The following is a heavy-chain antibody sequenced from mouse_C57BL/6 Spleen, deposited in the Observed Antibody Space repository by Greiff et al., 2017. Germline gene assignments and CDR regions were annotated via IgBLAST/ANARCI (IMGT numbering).Heavy chain of an antibody. D-gene: IGHD2-2*01. CDR1: GYSITSGYY. CDR3: ARDMVTFDCDY. CDR2: ISYDGSN. V-gene: IGHV3-6*01. Sequence: EVQLQESGPGLVKPSQSLSLTCSVTGYSITSGYYWNWIRQFPGNKLEWMGYISYDGSNNYNPSLKNRITITRDTSDNQFFLTLNSVTTEDTATYYCARDMVTFDCDYWGQGTTLTVSS. J-gene: IGHJ2*01.